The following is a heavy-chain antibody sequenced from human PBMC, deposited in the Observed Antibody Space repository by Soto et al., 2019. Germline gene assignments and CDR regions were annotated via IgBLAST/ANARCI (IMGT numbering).Heavy chain of an antibody. CDR1: GFTFSSYW. CDR2: IKQDGSEK. CDR3: ARRAAMAYYYYGMDV. Sequence: HPGGSLRLSCAASGFTFSSYWMSWVRQAPGKGLEWVANIKQDGSEKYYVDSVKGRFTISRDNAKNSLYLQMNSLRAEDTAVYYCARRAAMAYYYYGMDVWGQGTTVTVSS. D-gene: IGHD5-18*01. V-gene: IGHV3-7*03. J-gene: IGHJ6*02.